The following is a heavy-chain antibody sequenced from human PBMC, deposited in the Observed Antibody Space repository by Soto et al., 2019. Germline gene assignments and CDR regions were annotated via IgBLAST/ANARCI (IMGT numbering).Heavy chain of an antibody. CDR2: ISHDGNVN. CDR3: AKDEYWESHFYYFMDL. J-gene: IGHJ6*03. V-gene: IGHV3-30*18. Sequence: QVQLVESGGGVVQPGRSLRLSCAASGFTFSSYAMHWVRQAPGKGLEWVAVISHDGNVNYYSESVKGRFTMSRDNSKDTLYIQMDSLRTEDTAVYFCAKDEYWESHFYYFMDLWGKGTPVTVSS. CDR1: GFTFSSYA. D-gene: IGHD2-8*02.